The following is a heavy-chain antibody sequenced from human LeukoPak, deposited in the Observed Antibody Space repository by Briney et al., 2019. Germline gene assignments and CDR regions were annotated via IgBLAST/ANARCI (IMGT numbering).Heavy chain of an antibody. J-gene: IGHJ4*02. CDR1: GGSISSSSYH. D-gene: IGHD3-10*01. V-gene: IGHV4-39*07. Sequence: PSETLSLTCTVSGGSISSSSYHWGWIRQPPGKGLEWIGGIYYSGSTYYNPSLKSRVTISVDTSKNQFSLKLSSVTAADTAVYYCARDYSGKYYFDYWGQGTLVTVSS. CDR2: IYYSGST. CDR3: ARDYSGKYYFDY.